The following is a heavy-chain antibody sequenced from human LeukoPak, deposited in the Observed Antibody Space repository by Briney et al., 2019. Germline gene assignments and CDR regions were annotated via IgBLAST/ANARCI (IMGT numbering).Heavy chain of an antibody. J-gene: IGHJ4*02. D-gene: IGHD2-2*01. Sequence: PSETLSLTCTVSGGSISSSSYYWGWIRQPPGQGLEWIGSIYYSGSTYYNPSLKSRVTISVDTSKNQFSLKLSSVTAADTAVYYCARLGYCSSTSCAQFDYWGQGTLVTVSS. V-gene: IGHV4-39*01. CDR3: ARLGYCSSTSCAQFDY. CDR2: IYYSGST. CDR1: GGSISSSSYY.